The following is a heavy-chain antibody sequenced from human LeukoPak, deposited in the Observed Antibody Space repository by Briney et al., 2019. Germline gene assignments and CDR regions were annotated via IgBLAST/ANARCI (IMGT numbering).Heavy chain of an antibody. CDR1: GYTFTIDN. Sequence: GAAVKVSCTASGYTFTIDNMHWGGQTPGQGIGRMGVINPSGGSTSYAQKFQGRVTMTRDTSTSTVYMELSSLRSEDTAVYYCARWRVGYYYDSSQNWFDPWGQGTLVTVSS. CDR2: INPSGGST. CDR3: ARWRVGYYYDSSQNWFDP. V-gene: IGHV1-46*01. J-gene: IGHJ5*02. D-gene: IGHD3-22*01.